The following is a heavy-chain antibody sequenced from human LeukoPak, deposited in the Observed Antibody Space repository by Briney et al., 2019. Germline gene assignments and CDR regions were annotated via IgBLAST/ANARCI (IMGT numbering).Heavy chain of an antibody. Sequence: SETLSLTCAVYGGPFSGYYWSWIRQPPGKGLEWIGEINHSGSTNYNPSLKSRVTISVDTSKNQFSLKLSSVTAADTAVYYCARHSRNKTTRVRGTSASWFDPWGQGTLVTVSS. J-gene: IGHJ5*02. CDR1: GGPFSGYY. CDR2: INHSGST. CDR3: ARHSRNKTTRVRGTSASWFDP. V-gene: IGHV4-34*01. D-gene: IGHD4-17*01.